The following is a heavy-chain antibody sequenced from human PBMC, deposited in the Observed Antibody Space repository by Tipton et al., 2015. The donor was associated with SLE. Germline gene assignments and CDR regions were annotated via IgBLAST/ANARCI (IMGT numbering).Heavy chain of an antibody. CDR2: IYTSGST. Sequence: TLSLTCAVSGDSVSNEFYSWGWVRQPAGKGLEWIGRIYTSGSTNYNPSLKSRVTISVDTSKNQFSLKLSSVTAADTAVYYCAGGVSYYYYYYMDVWGKGTTVTVSS. CDR1: GDSVSNEFYS. J-gene: IGHJ6*03. CDR3: AGGVSYYYYYYMDV. D-gene: IGHD3-16*01. V-gene: IGHV4-61*02.